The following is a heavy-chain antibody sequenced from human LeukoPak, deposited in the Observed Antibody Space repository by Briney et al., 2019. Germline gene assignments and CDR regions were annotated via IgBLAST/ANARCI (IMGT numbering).Heavy chain of an antibody. CDR1: GGSFSGYY. D-gene: IGHD2-2*01. CDR2: INHSGST. J-gene: IGHJ6*03. Sequence: SETLSLTCAVYGGSFSGYYWSWIRQPPGKGLEWIGEINHSGSTNYNPSLKSRVTISVDTSKNQFSLKLSSVTAADTAVYYCARLFPPYCSSTSCYFELYYYYYMDVWGKGTTVTVSS. CDR3: ARLFPPYCSSTSCYFELYYYYYMDV. V-gene: IGHV4-34*01.